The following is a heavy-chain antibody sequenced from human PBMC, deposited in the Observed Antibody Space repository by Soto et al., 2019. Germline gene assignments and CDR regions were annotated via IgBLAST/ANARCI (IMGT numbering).Heavy chain of an antibody. CDR1: GGSISSGGYY. J-gene: IGHJ4*02. V-gene: IGHV4-31*03. D-gene: IGHD5-12*01. Sequence: SETLSLTCTVSGGSISSGGYYWSWIRQHPGKGLEWVGYIYYSGSTYYNPSLKSRVTISVDTSKNQFSLKLSSVTAADTAVYYCARDGRDGYNGFDYWGQGTLVTVSS. CDR3: ARDGRDGYNGFDY. CDR2: IYYSGST.